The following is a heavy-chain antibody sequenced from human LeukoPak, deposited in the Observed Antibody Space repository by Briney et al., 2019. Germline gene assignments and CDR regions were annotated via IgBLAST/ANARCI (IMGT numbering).Heavy chain of an antibody. CDR2: IYYSGST. V-gene: IGHV4-39*07. D-gene: IGHD2-15*01. Sequence: SETLSLTCTVSGGSISSSSYYWGWIRQPPGKGLEWIGSIYYSGSTYYNPSLKSRVTISVDTSKNQFSLKLSSVTAADTAVYYCARGGGTQYYYYGMDVWGQGTTVTVSS. CDR3: ARGGGTQYYYYGMDV. J-gene: IGHJ6*02. CDR1: GGSISSSSYY.